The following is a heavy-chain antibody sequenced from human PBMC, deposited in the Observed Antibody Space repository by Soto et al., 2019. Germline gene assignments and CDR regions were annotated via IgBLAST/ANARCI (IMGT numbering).Heavy chain of an antibody. D-gene: IGHD3-3*01. J-gene: IGHJ4*02. Sequence: GGSLRLSCAASGFTFSSYAMSWVRQAPGKGLEWVSAISGSGGSTYYADSVKGRFTISRDNSKNTLYLQMNSLRAEDTAVYYCATDRWALEWLLSSDYWGQGTLVTVSP. CDR3: ATDRWALEWLLSSDY. CDR2: ISGSGGST. CDR1: GFTFSSYA. V-gene: IGHV3-23*01.